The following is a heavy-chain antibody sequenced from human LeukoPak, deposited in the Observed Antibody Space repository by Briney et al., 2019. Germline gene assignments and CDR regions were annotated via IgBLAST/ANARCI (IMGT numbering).Heavy chain of an antibody. CDR3: ARQPYDILTGYRDYGMDV. Sequence: GGSLRLSCAASGFTFSSYWMHWVRQAPGKGLVWVSRINTDGSSTSYADSVKGRFTISRDNAKNSLYLQMHSLRAEDTAVYYCARQPYDILTGYRDYGMDVWGQGTTVTVSS. CDR1: GFTFSSYW. V-gene: IGHV3-74*01. CDR2: INTDGSST. D-gene: IGHD3-9*01. J-gene: IGHJ6*02.